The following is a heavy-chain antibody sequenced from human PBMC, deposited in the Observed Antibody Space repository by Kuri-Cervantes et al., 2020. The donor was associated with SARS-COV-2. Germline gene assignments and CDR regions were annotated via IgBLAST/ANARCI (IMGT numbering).Heavy chain of an antibody. CDR2: ITSSSTTI. CDR1: GFTFSNYN. J-gene: IGHJ4*02. V-gene: IGHV3-48*01. CDR3: ARAAETDY. Sequence: GESLKISCAASGFTFSNYNMNWVRQAPGKGLEWISSITSSSTTIHYADSVKGRFPISRDNAKNSLYLQMNSLRAEDTAVYYCARAAETDYWGQGTLVTVSS.